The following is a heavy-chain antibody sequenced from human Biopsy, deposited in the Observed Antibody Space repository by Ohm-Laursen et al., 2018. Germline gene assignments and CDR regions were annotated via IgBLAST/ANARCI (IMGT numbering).Heavy chain of an antibody. Sequence: GSLRLSCAASGFTFGDYYMSWIRQAPGKGLEWLSYISGSGVTKMYADSVKGRFTVSRDNAKNSLYLEMNNLTVEDTAVYYCATDGAGGYNESWGQGTLVSVSS. V-gene: IGHV3-11*01. D-gene: IGHD5-24*01. CDR1: GFTFGDYY. J-gene: IGHJ4*02. CDR2: ISGSGVTK. CDR3: ATDGAGGYNES.